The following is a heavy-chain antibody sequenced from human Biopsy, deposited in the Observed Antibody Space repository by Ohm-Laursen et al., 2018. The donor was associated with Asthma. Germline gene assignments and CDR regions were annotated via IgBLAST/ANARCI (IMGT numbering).Heavy chain of an antibody. Sequence: TLSLTCAVSGDSISSPAYYWSWVRQHPGKGLEWIGYISYSGTTFYHPSLMSRLIISLDTSKNQFSLKLSSVTAADTAVYYCARVRGDGSGGSIDNYFGMDVWGQGTTVTVS. CDR1: GDSISSPAYY. CDR3: ARVRGDGSGGSIDNYFGMDV. V-gene: IGHV4-31*02. CDR2: ISYSGTT. D-gene: IGHD3-10*01. J-gene: IGHJ6*02.